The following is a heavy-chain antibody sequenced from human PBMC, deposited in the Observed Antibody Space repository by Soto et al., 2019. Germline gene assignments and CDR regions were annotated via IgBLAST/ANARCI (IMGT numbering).Heavy chain of an antibody. Sequence: EVQLVESGGGLVKPGGSLRLSCAASGFTFSNAWMSWVRQAPGKGLEWVGRIKSKTDGGTTDYAAPVKGRFTISRDDSKNTLYLQMNSLKTEDTAVYYCTTDSSGWCPVGWYYYYYGMDVWGQGTTVTVSS. D-gene: IGHD6-19*01. CDR1: GFTFSNAW. J-gene: IGHJ6*02. CDR3: TTDSSGWCPVGWYYYYYGMDV. V-gene: IGHV3-15*01. CDR2: IKSKTDGGTT.